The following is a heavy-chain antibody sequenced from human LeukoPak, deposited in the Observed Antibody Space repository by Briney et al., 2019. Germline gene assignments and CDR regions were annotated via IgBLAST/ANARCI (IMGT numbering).Heavy chain of an antibody. D-gene: IGHD3-22*01. CDR2: IYPPGKT. CDR1: GYSINGGYY. V-gene: IGHV4-38-2*01. J-gene: IGHJ4*02. CDR3: AGKYYYDSSGYFYVDY. Sequence: SETLSLTCAVSGYSINGGYYWGWIRQTPEKGLEWIASIYPPGKTYYNPSLKNRVTISTDTSKNQFSLKLSSVTAADTAVYYCAGKYYYDSSGYFYVDYWGQGTLVTVSS.